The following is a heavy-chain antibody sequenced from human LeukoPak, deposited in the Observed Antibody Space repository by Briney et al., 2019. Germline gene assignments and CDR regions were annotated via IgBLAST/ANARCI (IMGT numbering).Heavy chain of an antibody. CDR2: INPNSGGT. D-gene: IGHD1-1*01. Sequence: GASVKVSCKASEYSFTGYYMHWVRQAPGQGLEWMGRINPNSGGTNYAQKFQDRVTMTRDTSISTAYMELNSLRSEDTAVYYCARTAPYAGSWNAKANSYYFDYWGQGPLVTVSS. CDR3: ARTAPYAGSWNAKANSYYFDY. V-gene: IGHV1-2*06. J-gene: IGHJ4*02. CDR1: EYSFTGYY.